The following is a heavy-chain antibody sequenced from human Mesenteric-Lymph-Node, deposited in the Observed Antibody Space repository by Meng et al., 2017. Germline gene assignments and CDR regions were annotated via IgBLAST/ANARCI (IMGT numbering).Heavy chain of an antibody. V-gene: IGHV4-4*07. CDR3: ARGDHPGAQYCSGGSCYSGVDY. CDR1: GGSISSYY. CDR2: IYTSGST. Sequence: SETLSLTGTVSGGSISSYYWSWIRQPAGKGLEWIGRIYTSGSTNYNPSLKSRVTMSVDTSKNQFSLKLSSVTAADTAVYYCARGDHPGAQYCSGGSCYSGVDYWGQGTLVTVSS. D-gene: IGHD2-15*01. J-gene: IGHJ4*02.